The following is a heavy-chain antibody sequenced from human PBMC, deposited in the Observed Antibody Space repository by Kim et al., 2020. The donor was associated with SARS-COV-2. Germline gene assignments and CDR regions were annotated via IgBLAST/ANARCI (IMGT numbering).Heavy chain of an antibody. CDR1: GSSFTGFL. D-gene: IGHD4-17*01. Sequence: SETLSLTCEVYGSSFTGFLWTWIRQTPGKGLEWIGEMNHSGDTTYNPSLKGRVSISRETSKNHFSLKLTSVTAADTAVYYCATHRDYFSTVRLDYWSRGWLVTVSS. CDR2: MNHSGDT. J-gene: IGHJ4*01. V-gene: IGHV4-34*01. CDR3: ATHRDYFSTVRLDY.